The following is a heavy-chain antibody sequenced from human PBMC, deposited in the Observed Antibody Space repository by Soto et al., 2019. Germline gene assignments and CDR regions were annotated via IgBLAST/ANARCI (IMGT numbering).Heavy chain of an antibody. D-gene: IGHD2-15*01. V-gene: IGHV3-21*01. CDR2: ISSGSSNI. J-gene: IGHJ4*02. CDR1: GFAFRSYN. Sequence: EVQLVESGGGLVKPGGSLTLSCAASGFAFRSYNMNWVRQAPGKGLEWVASISSGSSNIYYADSVKGRFTISRDNAKNSLYLQMDSLRAEDSAVYYCASPTVVAATFDFWGQGTLVTVSS. CDR3: ASPTVVAATFDF.